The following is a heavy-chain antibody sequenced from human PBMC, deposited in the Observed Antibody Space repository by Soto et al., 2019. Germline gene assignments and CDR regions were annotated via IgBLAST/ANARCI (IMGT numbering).Heavy chain of an antibody. V-gene: IGHV4-34*01. D-gene: IGHD3-3*01. Sequence: SETLSLTCAVYGGSVNGYYWNWIGQPPGKGLEWIGEINHTGGTHDNPSLKSRVTMSVDTSKNQFSLRLSSVTAADTARYYCATRITVFGLLIPPFDPWGQGTQVTVSS. CDR1: GGSVNGYY. J-gene: IGHJ5*02. CDR2: INHTGGT. CDR3: ATRITVFGLLIPPFDP.